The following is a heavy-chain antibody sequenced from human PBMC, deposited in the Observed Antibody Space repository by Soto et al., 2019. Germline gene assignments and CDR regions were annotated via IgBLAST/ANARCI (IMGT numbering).Heavy chain of an antibody. Sequence: EVLLLEFGGGLVQPGGSLRLSCAASGFTFSNYAMTWIRQAPGKGLEWVSTIFGSGATVYYADSVKGRFTISRDNSKNTLYLQMNSLGAEDTAVDYCAIDCAITSCSNWLDPWSQGTLVTVSP. CDR2: IFGSGATV. D-gene: IGHD2-15*01. CDR1: GFTFSNYA. CDR3: AIDCAITSCSNWLDP. V-gene: IGHV3-23*01. J-gene: IGHJ5*02.